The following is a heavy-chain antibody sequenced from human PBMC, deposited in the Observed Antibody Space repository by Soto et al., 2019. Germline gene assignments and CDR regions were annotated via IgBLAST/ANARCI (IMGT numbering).Heavy chain of an antibody. V-gene: IGHV3-23*01. Sequence: GGSLRLSCAASGFTFSSYAMSWVRQAPGKGLEWVSSITSTGDRAYYADSVKGRFTVSRDNSKNTLYQQMNSLSAEDTAVYYCARDHLKNVVVVPAPYYYYYMAVWGKGTTVTVS. CDR3: ARDHLKNVVVVPAPYYYYYMAV. CDR1: GFTFSSYA. CDR2: ITSTGDRA. J-gene: IGHJ6*03. D-gene: IGHD2-2*01.